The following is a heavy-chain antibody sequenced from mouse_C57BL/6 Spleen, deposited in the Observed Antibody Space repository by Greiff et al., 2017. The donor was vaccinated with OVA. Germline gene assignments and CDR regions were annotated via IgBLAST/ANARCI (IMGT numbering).Heavy chain of an antibody. CDR3: ARSDYGSSFFAY. J-gene: IGHJ3*01. V-gene: IGHV1-64*01. CDR1: GYTFTSYW. CDR2: IHPNSGST. Sequence: QVQLQQPGAELVKPGASVKLSCKASGYTFTSYWMHWVKQRPGQGLEWIGMIHPNSGSTNYNEKFKSKATLTVDKSSSTAYMQLSSLTSEDSAVYYCARSDYGSSFFAYWGQGTLVTVSA. D-gene: IGHD1-1*01.